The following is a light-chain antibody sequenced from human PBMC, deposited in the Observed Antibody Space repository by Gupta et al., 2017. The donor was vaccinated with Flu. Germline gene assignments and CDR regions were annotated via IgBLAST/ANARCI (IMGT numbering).Light chain of an antibody. V-gene: IGKV1-39*01. CDR3: QQSDSTLGT. Sequence: PSSLSASVGDRVTITCRASQSISSYLNWYQQKPGKAPKLLIYAASSLQSGVPSRFSGSGSGTDFTLTISRLQPEDFANYYCQQSDSTLGTFGQGTKVDIK. CDR1: QSISSY. J-gene: IGKJ3*01. CDR2: AAS.